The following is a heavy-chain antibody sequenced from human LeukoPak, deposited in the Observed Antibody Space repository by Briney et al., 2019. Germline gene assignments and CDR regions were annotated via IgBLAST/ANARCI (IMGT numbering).Heavy chain of an antibody. CDR1: GFTFGSYS. CDR2: ISSSSSYI. D-gene: IGHD3-3*01. Sequence: GGSLRLSCAASGFTFGSYSMNWVRQAPGKGLEWVSSISSSSSYIYYADSVKGRFTISRDNAKNSLYLQMNSLRAEDTAVYYCARDRRSNYDFWSGYYRYYFDYWGQGTLVTVSS. J-gene: IGHJ4*02. CDR3: ARDRRSNYDFWSGYYRYYFDY. V-gene: IGHV3-21*01.